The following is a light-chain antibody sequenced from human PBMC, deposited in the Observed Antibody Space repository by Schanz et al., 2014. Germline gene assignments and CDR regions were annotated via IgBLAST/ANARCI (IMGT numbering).Light chain of an antibody. CDR2: GAS. V-gene: IGKV3-20*01. Sequence: EIVLTQSPGTLSLSPGERATLSCRASQSVSSSSLAWYQQKPGQAPRLLIYGASSRATGIPDRFSGSGSGTDFTLTISRLEPEDFAVYYCQQYGGSPLTFGGGTKVEIK. CDR3: QQYGGSPLT. J-gene: IGKJ4*01. CDR1: QSVSSSS.